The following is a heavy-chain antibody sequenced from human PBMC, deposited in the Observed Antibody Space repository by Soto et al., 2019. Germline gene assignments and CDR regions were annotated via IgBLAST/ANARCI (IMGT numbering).Heavy chain of an antibody. J-gene: IGHJ4*02. CDR3: ARVSGELHYDY. Sequence: GGSLKLSCAASGFTFSDYYMSWIRQAPGKGLEWVSYISSSSSYTNYADSVKGRFTISRDNAKNSLYLQMNSLRAEDTAVYYCARVSGELHYDYWGQGTLVTVSS. D-gene: IGHD1-26*01. V-gene: IGHV3-11*06. CDR2: ISSSSSYT. CDR1: GFTFSDYY.